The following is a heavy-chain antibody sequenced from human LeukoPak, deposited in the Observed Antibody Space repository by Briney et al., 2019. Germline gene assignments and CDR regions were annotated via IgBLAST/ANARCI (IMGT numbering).Heavy chain of an antibody. CDR2: IKQDGSGK. V-gene: IGHV3-7*02. J-gene: IGHJ4*02. CDR1: GFTFSSHW. Sequence: GGSLRLSCAASGFTFSSHWMSWVRQAPGKGLEWVANIKQDGSGKYYVDSVKGRFTISRDNTKNSLYLQMNSLRVEDTAVYYCAKSPKTGFLFDYWGKGTLVTVSS. D-gene: IGHD1-1*01. CDR3: AKSPKTGFLFDY.